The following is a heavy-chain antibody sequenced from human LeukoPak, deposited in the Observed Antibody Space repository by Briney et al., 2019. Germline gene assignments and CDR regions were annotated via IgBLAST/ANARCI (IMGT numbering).Heavy chain of an antibody. CDR1: GFTFSSYA. CDR2: ISVSGTYT. Sequence: PGGSLRLSCAASGFTFSSYAMSWVRQAPGKGLEWVSSISVSGTYTYYADSVKGRFTISRDNAKNTLYLQMNSLRAEDTAVYYCARGGMEQWLAFDYWGQGTLVTVSS. CDR3: ARGGMEQWLAFDY. J-gene: IGHJ4*02. V-gene: IGHV3-23*01. D-gene: IGHD6-19*01.